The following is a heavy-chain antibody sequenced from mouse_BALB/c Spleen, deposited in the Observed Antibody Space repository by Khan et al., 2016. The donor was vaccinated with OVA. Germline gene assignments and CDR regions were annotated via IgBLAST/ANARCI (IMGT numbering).Heavy chain of an antibody. Sequence: EVKLLESGPSLVKPSQTLSFTCSVSGDSITSGYWNWIRKFPGNKLEYMGYITYSGSTYYNPSLKSRISITRDTSKNQYYLQLNSVTTEDTATYYCARSGFYAMDYWGQGTSVTVSS. V-gene: IGHV3-8*02. CDR1: GDSITSGY. D-gene: IGHD1-3*01. CDR3: ARSGFYAMDY. J-gene: IGHJ4*01. CDR2: ITYSGST.